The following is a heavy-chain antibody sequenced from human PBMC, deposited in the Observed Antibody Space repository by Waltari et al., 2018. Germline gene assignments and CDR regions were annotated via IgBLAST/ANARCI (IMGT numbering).Heavy chain of an antibody. CDR1: GYTFTGYY. Sequence: QVQLVQSGAEVKKPGASVKVSCKASGYTFTGYYMHWVRQAPGQGLECMGWINPNSGGTNYAQKFQGRVTMTRDTSISTAYMELSRLRSDDTAVYYCARDPLVRGVIISPSYYYYYGMDVWGQGTTVTVSS. D-gene: IGHD3-10*01. CDR3: ARDPLVRGVIISPSYYYYYGMDV. V-gene: IGHV1-2*02. CDR2: INPNSGGT. J-gene: IGHJ6*02.